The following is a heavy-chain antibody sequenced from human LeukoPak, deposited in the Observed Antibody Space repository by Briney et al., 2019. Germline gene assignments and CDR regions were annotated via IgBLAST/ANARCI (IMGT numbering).Heavy chain of an antibody. CDR1: GLTFSTYN. CDR2: ISTSGIYI. Sequence: GGSLRLSCAGSGLTFSTYNMNWVRQAPGKGLEWVSSISTSGIYIYYADSVKGRFTISRDNAKNSLYLQMNSLRAEDTAVYYCARVGTAMVTIVAPYYMDVWGKGTTVTVSS. J-gene: IGHJ6*03. CDR3: ARVGTAMVTIVAPYYMDV. D-gene: IGHD5-18*01. V-gene: IGHV3-21*01.